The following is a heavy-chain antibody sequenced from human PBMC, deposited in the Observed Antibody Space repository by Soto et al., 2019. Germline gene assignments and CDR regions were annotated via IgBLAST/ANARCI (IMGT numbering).Heavy chain of an antibody. J-gene: IGHJ3*02. D-gene: IGHD4-4*01. Sequence: QVQLQQSGPGLVKPSQTLSLTCAISGDSVSSNSAAWNWIRQSPSRGLEWLGRTYYTSKWYNDYAVSVKSRXTFTXDXSKNQSSLQLNSVTPEDTAVYYCARSPYSAVRAFDIWGQGTMVTVSS. V-gene: IGHV6-1*01. CDR3: ARSPYSAVRAFDI. CDR1: GDSVSSNSAA. CDR2: TYYTSKWYN.